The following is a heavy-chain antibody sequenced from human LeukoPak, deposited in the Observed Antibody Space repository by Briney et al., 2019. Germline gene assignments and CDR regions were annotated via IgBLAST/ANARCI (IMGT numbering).Heavy chain of an antibody. D-gene: IGHD3-10*01. Sequence: PGGSLRLSCAASGFAFSNYGMHWVRQVPGKGLEWVAFIRYDGSNKYYADSVKGRFTISRDNSKNTLYLQMNSLRAEDTAVYYCAKDLSNYYGSGSEYWGQGTLVTVSS. CDR3: AKDLSNYYGSGSEY. V-gene: IGHV3-30*02. CDR1: GFAFSNYG. J-gene: IGHJ4*02. CDR2: IRYDGSNK.